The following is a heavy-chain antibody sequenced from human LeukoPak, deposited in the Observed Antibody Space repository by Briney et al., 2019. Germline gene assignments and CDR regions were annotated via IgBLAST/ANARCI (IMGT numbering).Heavy chain of an antibody. J-gene: IGHJ3*02. CDR2: INPNSGGT. V-gene: IGHV1-2*06. Sequence: GASVRVPCKASGYTLTGYYMHWVRQAPGQGLEWMGRINPNSGGTNYAQKFQGRVTMTRDTSISTAYMELSRLRSDDTAVYYCAREYCSSTSCYVVDAFDIWGQGTMVTVSS. CDR1: GYTLTGYY. D-gene: IGHD2-2*01. CDR3: AREYCSSTSCYVVDAFDI.